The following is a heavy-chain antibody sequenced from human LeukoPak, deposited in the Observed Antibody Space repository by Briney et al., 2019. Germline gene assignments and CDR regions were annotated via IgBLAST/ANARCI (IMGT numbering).Heavy chain of an antibody. V-gene: IGHV1-18*01. Sequence: ASVKVSCKASGYTFTSYGVNWVRQATGQGLEWMGWISAYNGNTNYAQKLQGRVTMTTDTSTSTAYMELRSLRSDDTAVYYCARDSDYVDAFDIWGQGTMVTVSS. D-gene: IGHD4-17*01. J-gene: IGHJ3*02. CDR1: GYTFTSYG. CDR3: ARDSDYVDAFDI. CDR2: ISAYNGNT.